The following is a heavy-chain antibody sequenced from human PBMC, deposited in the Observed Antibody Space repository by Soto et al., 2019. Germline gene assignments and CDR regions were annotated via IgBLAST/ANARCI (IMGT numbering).Heavy chain of an antibody. Sequence: ASVKVSCKAPGDTFTSYYLNWVRQAPGQGLEWMGVINPHGGSTKYAQKFQGRITMTRDTSRSAVYMELSSLRSDDTAIYYCARSSGGNFGIIIEGSNWFDPWGQGTLVTVSS. J-gene: IGHJ5*02. CDR1: GDTFTSYY. V-gene: IGHV1-46*01. CDR3: ARSSGGNFGIIIEGSNWFDP. D-gene: IGHD3-3*01. CDR2: INPHGGST.